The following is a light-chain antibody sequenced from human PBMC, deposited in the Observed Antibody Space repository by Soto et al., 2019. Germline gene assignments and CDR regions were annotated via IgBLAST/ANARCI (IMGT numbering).Light chain of an antibody. CDR2: EVS. J-gene: IGLJ2*01. V-gene: IGLV2-8*01. CDR3: SSYAGSNHLV. Sequence: QSALTQPPSASGSPGQSVNISSAGTSSDVGGYKYVSWYQQHPGKVPKLIIYEVSERPSGVPERFSGSKSGNTASLTVSGLQAEDEADYYCSSYAGSNHLVFGGGTKLTVL. CDR1: SSDVGGYKY.